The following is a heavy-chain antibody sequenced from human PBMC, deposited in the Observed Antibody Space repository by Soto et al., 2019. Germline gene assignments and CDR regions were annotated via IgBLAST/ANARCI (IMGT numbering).Heavy chain of an antibody. CDR2: IWYDGSNK. J-gene: IGHJ4*02. CDR1: GFTFSSYG. V-gene: IGHV3-33*06. D-gene: IGHD2-2*01. Sequence: GSLRLSCAASGFTFSSYGMHWVRQAPGKGLEWVAVIWYDGSNKYYADSVKGRFTISRDNSKNTLYLQMNSLRAEDTAVYYCAKGERWRGYCSSTSCPAPGPDYWGQGTLVTVSS. CDR3: AKGERWRGYCSSTSCPAPGPDY.